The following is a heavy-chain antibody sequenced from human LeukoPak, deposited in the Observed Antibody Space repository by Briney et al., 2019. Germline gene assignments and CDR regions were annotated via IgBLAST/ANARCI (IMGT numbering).Heavy chain of an antibody. V-gene: IGHV3-23*01. CDR1: GFTFSSYA. CDR2: ISGSGGST. J-gene: IGHJ6*02. Sequence: GGSLRLSCAASGFTFSSYAMSWVRQAPGKELEWVSAISGSGGSTYYADSVKGRFTISRDNRKNLLHLQMNSLRPDDSAVYYCVKDLGSAITSALALDVWGQGTTVTVSS. D-gene: IGHD2-15*01. CDR3: VKDLGSAITSALALDV.